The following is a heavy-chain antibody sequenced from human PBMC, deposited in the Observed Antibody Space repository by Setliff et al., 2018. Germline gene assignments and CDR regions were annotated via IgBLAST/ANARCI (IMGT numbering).Heavy chain of an antibody. Sequence: ASVKVSCKASGYTFTSDDINWVRQATGQGLEWMGWMNPNSSNTGYAQKFQGRVTMTRNTSMSTAYMELSSLRSEDTAIYYCVRGGRAMGYCSGGTCLENAFDIWGQGTMVTVS. CDR1: GYTFTSDD. V-gene: IGHV1-8*02. CDR3: VRGGRAMGYCSGGTCLENAFDI. CDR2: MNPNSSNT. D-gene: IGHD2-15*01. J-gene: IGHJ3*02.